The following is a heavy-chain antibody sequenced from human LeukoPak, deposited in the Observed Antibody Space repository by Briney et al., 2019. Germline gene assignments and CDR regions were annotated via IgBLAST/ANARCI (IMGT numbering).Heavy chain of an antibody. CDR1: GGTFSSYA. V-gene: IGHV1-69*13. D-gene: IGHD3-22*01. J-gene: IGHJ5*02. Sequence: EASVKVSCKAAGGTFSSYAISWVRQAPGQGLEWMGEIIPIFGTANYAQKFQGRVTITADESTSTAYMELSSLRSEDTAVYYCARGDYVSDNWFDPWGQGTLVTVSS. CDR3: ARGDYVSDNWFDP. CDR2: IIPIFGTA.